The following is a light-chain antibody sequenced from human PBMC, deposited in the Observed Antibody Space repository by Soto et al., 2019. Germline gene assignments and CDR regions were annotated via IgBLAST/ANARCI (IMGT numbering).Light chain of an antibody. CDR2: AAS. J-gene: IGKJ2*01. CDR1: QNIFSF. CDR3: QQSYSVPHT. Sequence: DLQMTQSPSSLSASVGDRVTITCRASQNIFSFLSWYLHKPGKAPELLIYAASSLQSGVASRFSGSGSGTDFALTISSLQPEDFATFYCQQSYSVPHTFGQGTNLEI. V-gene: IGKV1-39*01.